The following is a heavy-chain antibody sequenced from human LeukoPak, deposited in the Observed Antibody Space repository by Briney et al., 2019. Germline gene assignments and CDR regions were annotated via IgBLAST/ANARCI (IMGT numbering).Heavy chain of an antibody. CDR2: ISSSSSYI. J-gene: IGHJ4*02. CDR1: GFTFDDYG. D-gene: IGHD6-19*01. Sequence: GGSLRLSCAASGFTFDDYGMSWVRQAPGKGLEWVSSISSSSSYIYYADSVKGRFTISRDNAKNSLYLQMNSLRAEDTAVYYCASGPVAGTGYWGQGTLVTVSS. CDR3: ASGPVAGTGY. V-gene: IGHV3-21*01.